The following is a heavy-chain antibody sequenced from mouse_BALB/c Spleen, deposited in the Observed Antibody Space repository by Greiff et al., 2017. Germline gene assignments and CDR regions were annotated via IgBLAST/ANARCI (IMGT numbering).Heavy chain of an antibody. J-gene: IGHJ3*01. CDR1: GFTFSSYA. Sequence: EVQLQESGGGLVKPGGSLKLSCAASGFTFSSYAMSWVRQTPEKRLEWVASISSGGSTYYPDSVKGRFTISRDNARNILYLQMSSLRSEDTAMYYCARGSSSAWFAYWGQGTLVTVSA. CDR3: ARGSSSAWFAY. V-gene: IGHV5-6-5*01. D-gene: IGHD1-1*01. CDR2: ISSGGST.